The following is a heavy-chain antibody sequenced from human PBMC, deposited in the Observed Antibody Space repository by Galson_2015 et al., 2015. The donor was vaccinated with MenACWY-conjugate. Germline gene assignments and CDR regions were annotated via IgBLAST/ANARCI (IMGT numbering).Heavy chain of an antibody. V-gene: IGHV4-38-2*02. CDR3: ARVDYNANGNVY. D-gene: IGHD4-11*01. J-gene: IGHJ1*01. CDR1: GYSLTSGYY. Sequence: ETLSLTCTVSGYSLTSGYYWGWIRQAPGKGLEWIGSMYHSGGTFYDASLKSRITMSVDTSKNQFSLRLSSVTAADTAVYYCARVDYNANGNVYWGQGTLVTVSS. CDR2: MYHSGGT.